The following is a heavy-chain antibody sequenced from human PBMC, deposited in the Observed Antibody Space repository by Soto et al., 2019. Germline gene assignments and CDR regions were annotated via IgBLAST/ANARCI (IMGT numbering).Heavy chain of an antibody. Sequence: ASVKVSCKASGYTFTSYAMHWLLQAPGQRLEWMGWINAGNGNTKYSQKFQGRVTITRDTSASTAYMELSSLRSEDTAVYYCASFGYCTNGVCYTRGYFDYWGQGTLVTSPQ. D-gene: IGHD2-8*01. V-gene: IGHV1-3*01. J-gene: IGHJ4*02. CDR2: INAGNGNT. CDR3: ASFGYCTNGVCYTRGYFDY. CDR1: GYTFTSYA.